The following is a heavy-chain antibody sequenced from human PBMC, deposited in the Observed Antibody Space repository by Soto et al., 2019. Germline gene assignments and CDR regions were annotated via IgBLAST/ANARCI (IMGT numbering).Heavy chain of an antibody. Sequence: QVQLVQSGAEVKKPGSSVKVSCKASGGTFSSYAISWVRQAPGQGLEWMGGIIPISETTNYAQKFQGRVTITADEPKSTAHMELSSLRSKDTAVYYCARSQVSSTSLEIYYYYYYGMDVWGQGPTVTVSS. V-gene: IGHV1-69*01. CDR1: GGTFSSYA. CDR2: IIPISETT. D-gene: IGHD2-2*01. J-gene: IGHJ6*02. CDR3: ARSQVSSTSLEIYYYYYYGMDV.